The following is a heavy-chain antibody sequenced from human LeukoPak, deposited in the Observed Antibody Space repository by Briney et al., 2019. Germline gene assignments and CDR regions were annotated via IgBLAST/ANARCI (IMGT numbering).Heavy chain of an antibody. CDR2: ISAYNGNT. Sequence: ASVKVSCKASGYTFTGYGISWVRQAPGQGLEWMGWISAYNGNTNYAQKLQGRVTMTTGTSTSTAYMELRSLRSDDTAVYYCARDREQWLVLGRVFDYWGQGTLVTVSS. CDR3: ARDREQWLVLGRVFDY. D-gene: IGHD6-19*01. J-gene: IGHJ4*02. CDR1: GYTFTGYG. V-gene: IGHV1-18*01.